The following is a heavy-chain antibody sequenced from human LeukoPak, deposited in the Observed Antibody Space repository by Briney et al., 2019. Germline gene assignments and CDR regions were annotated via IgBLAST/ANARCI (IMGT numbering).Heavy chain of an antibody. CDR1: GFTVSSNY. Sequence: PGGSLRLSCAASGFTVSSNYMSWVRQAPGKGLDWVSIIYSGGSTFYADSVEGRFTISRDNSKNTLYLQMNSLRAEDTAVYYCARRRMVAALMNWYFDLWGRGTRVTVSS. CDR3: ARRRMVAALMNWYFDL. J-gene: IGHJ2*01. V-gene: IGHV3-66*02. D-gene: IGHD2-15*01. CDR2: IYSGGST.